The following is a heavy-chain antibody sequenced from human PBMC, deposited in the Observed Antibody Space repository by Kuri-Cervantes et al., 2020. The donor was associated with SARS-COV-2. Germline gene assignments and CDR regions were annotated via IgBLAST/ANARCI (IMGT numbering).Heavy chain of an antibody. D-gene: IGHD6-19*01. CDR3: ARAGYSSGWYPPNWFDP. V-gene: IGHV3-21*01. Sequence: GESLKISCAASGFTFSTYSMTWVRQAPGKGLEWVSSISSSSSQRYYVDSVKGRFTISRDNAKNSLYLQMNSLRAEDTAVYYCARAGYSSGWYPPNWFDPWGQGTLVTGSS. J-gene: IGHJ5*02. CDR2: ISSSSSQR. CDR1: GFTFSTYS.